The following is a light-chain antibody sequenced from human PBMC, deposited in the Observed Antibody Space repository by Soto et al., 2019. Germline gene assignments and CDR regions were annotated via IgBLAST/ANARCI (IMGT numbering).Light chain of an antibody. V-gene: IGKV3-15*01. CDR3: QQYNQWPPWT. Sequence: EIVMTQPPATLYVSPGERATLSCRASQSVSSTLAWYQQKPGQAPRLLIYGASTRATGIPARFSGSGSGTEFTLTISSLQSEDFAVYYCQQYNQWPPWTFGQGTKVEIK. CDR1: QSVSST. J-gene: IGKJ1*01. CDR2: GAS.